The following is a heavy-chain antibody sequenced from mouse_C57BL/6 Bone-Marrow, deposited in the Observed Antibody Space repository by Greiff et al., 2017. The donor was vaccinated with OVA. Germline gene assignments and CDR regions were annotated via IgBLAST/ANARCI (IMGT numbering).Heavy chain of an antibody. CDR3: ARGGWDWYFDV. Sequence: EVQLVESEGGLVQPGSSMKLSCTASGFTFSDYSMAWVRQVPEKGLEWVATINYDGSSPYYLASLKSRFIISRDNAKNILYLQMSSLKSEDTATYYCARGGWDWYFDVWGTGTTVTVSS. CDR2: INYDGSSP. D-gene: IGHD3-3*01. V-gene: IGHV5-16*01. J-gene: IGHJ1*03. CDR1: GFTFSDYS.